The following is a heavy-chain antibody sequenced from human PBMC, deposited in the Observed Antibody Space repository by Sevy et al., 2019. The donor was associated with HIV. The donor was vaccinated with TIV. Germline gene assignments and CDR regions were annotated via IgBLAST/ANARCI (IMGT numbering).Heavy chain of an antibody. CDR3: AREGSIFGVVPNYGMDV. Sequence: GGSLRLSCAASGFTFSSYEMNWVRQAPGKGLEWVSYISSSGSTIYYADSVKGRFTISRDNAKNSLYLQMNSLRAEDTAVYYCAREGSIFGVVPNYGMDVWGQRTTVTVSS. CDR1: GFTFSSYE. D-gene: IGHD3-3*01. V-gene: IGHV3-48*03. J-gene: IGHJ6*02. CDR2: ISSSGSTI.